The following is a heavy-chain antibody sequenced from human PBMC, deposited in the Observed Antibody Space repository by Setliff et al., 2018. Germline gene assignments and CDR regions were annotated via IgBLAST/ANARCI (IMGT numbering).Heavy chain of an antibody. D-gene: IGHD3-22*01. CDR1: GGSISGSSYY. CDR2: IYYSGST. J-gene: IGHJ4*02. V-gene: IGHV4-39*01. Sequence: PSETLSLTCTVSGGSISGSSYYWGWIRQPPGKGLEWIGSIYYSGSTYYNPSLKSRVTISVDTSKNQFSLKLSSVTAADTAVYYCARVGGCYFQTQIYFDYWGQGTLVTVSS. CDR3: ARVGGCYFQTQIYFDY.